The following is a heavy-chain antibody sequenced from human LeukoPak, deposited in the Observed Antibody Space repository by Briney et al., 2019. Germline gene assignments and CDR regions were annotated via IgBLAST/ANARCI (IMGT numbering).Heavy chain of an antibody. CDR3: ARGSIIVVVPAAIKNDWFDP. D-gene: IGHD2-2*02. V-gene: IGHV4-4*02. CDR2: IYHSGST. J-gene: IGHJ5*02. CDR1: GGSISSSNW. Sequence: SETLSLTCAVSGGSISSSNWWSWVRQPPGKGLEWIGEIYHSGSTNYNPSLKSRVTISVDKSKNQFSLKLSSVTAADTAVYYCARGSIIVVVPAAIKNDWFDPWGQGTLVTVSS.